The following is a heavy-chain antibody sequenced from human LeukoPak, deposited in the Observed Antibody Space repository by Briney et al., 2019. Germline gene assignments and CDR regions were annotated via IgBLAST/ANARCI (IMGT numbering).Heavy chain of an antibody. CDR2: IYSGGST. Sequence: GGSLRLSCAASGFTVSSNYMNWVRQAPGKGLEWVSIIYSGGSTYYADSVKGRFTISRDRSKNTLYLQMNSLRAEDTAVYYCARLVLISEPADYCGQGTLGKVSS. D-gene: IGHD6-6*01. J-gene: IGHJ4*02. V-gene: IGHV3-66*02. CDR3: ARLVLISEPADY. CDR1: GFTVSSNY.